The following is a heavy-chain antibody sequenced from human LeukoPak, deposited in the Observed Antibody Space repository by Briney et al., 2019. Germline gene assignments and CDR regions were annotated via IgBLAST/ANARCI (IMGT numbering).Heavy chain of an antibody. D-gene: IGHD2-2*01. CDR3: ARGSTASFDP. J-gene: IGHJ5*02. CDR1: GFTFSSYG. V-gene: IGHV3-30*02. Sequence: TGGSLRLSCAASGFTFSSYGMHWVRQAPGKGLEWVAFIRYDGSNKYYADSVKGRFTISRDNSKNTLYLQMNSLRAEDTAVYYCARGSTASFDPWGQGTLVTVSS. CDR2: IRYDGSNK.